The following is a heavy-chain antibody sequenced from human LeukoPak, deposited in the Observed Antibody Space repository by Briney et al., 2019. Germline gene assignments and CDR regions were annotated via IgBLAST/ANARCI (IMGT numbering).Heavy chain of an antibody. CDR2: ISAYNGNT. J-gene: IGHJ4*02. CDR3: ARLLGSAANPIDY. D-gene: IGHD6-13*01. V-gene: IGHV1-18*01. CDR1: GYTFTSYG. Sequence: ASVKVSCKASGYTFTSYGISWVRQAPGQGLEWMGWISAYNGNTHYAQKLQGRVTMTTDTSKSTAYMELRSVRSDDTAVYCCARLLGSAANPIDYWGQGTLVTVSS.